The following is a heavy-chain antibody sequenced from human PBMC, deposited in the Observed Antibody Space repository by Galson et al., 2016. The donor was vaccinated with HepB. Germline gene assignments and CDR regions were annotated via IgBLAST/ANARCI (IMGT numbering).Heavy chain of an antibody. CDR2: INHDGSEK. V-gene: IGHV3-7*01. D-gene: IGHD3/OR15-3a*01. CDR1: GFTISGYW. J-gene: IGHJ6*02. Sequence: SLRLSCAASGFTISGYWMSWVRQAPGKGLEWVANINHDGSEKYIVDSVKGRFTMSRDNAKNSLYLQMKRLRVEDTAVYYCARDRRRWTDWGYYYDGMDVWGQGTTVIVSS. CDR3: ARDRRRWTDWGYYYDGMDV.